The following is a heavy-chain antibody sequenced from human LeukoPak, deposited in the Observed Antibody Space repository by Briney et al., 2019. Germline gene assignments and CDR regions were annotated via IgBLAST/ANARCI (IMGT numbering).Heavy chain of an antibody. CDR2: IYDSGST. Sequence: PSETLSLTCTVSGGSIRSSYYYWGWIRQPPGKGLEWIGSIYDSGSTYYNPSLKSRVTISVDTSKNQFSLKLSSVTAADTAVYYCARDQDDSSGYYYVGVGAFDIWGQGTMVTVSS. D-gene: IGHD3-22*01. J-gene: IGHJ3*02. V-gene: IGHV4-39*02. CDR3: ARDQDDSSGYYYVGVGAFDI. CDR1: GGSIRSSYYY.